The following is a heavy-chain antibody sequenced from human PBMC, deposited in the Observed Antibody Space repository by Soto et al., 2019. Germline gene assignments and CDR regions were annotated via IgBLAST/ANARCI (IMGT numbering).Heavy chain of an antibody. J-gene: IGHJ4*02. Sequence: QVQLQQWGAGLLKPSETLSITCAVYGGSFSGYYWSWIRQPPGKGLEWIGEINNSGCTNYNPSLRSRVTISVDTSKNQFSLKLSSVTDADTAVYYCARGVRSHYGGNSTFDYWGQGTLVTVSS. V-gene: IGHV4-34*01. CDR2: INNSGCT. D-gene: IGHD4-17*01. CDR1: GGSFSGYY. CDR3: ARGVRSHYGGNSTFDY.